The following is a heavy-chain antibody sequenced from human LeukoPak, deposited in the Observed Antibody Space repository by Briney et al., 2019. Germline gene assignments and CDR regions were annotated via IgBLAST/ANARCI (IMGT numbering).Heavy chain of an antibody. CDR3: ARLRVMTGRYYYYMDV. CDR2: IYDSGST. Sequence: PSETLSLTCNVSGDSISSYYWNWIRQPPGKGLEWIGNIYDSGSTKYNPSLKSRVTISVDTSKTQFSLKLSSVTAADTAVYYCARLRVMTGRYYYYMDVWGKGTTVTVSS. CDR1: GDSISSYY. V-gene: IGHV4-59*08. D-gene: IGHD1-14*01. J-gene: IGHJ6*03.